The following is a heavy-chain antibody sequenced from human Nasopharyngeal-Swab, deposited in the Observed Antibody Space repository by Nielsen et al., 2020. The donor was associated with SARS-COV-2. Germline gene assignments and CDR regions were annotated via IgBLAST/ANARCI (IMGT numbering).Heavy chain of an antibody. D-gene: IGHD5-24*01. CDR2: ISSSSSYI. Sequence: GGSLRLSCAASVFTFSSYSMNWVRQAPGKGLEWVSSISSSSSYIYYADSVKGRFTISRDNAKNSLYLQMNSLRAEDTAVYYCARDINGYNYRFDYWGQGTLVTVSS. CDR1: VFTFSSYS. CDR3: ARDINGYNYRFDY. J-gene: IGHJ4*02. V-gene: IGHV3-21*01.